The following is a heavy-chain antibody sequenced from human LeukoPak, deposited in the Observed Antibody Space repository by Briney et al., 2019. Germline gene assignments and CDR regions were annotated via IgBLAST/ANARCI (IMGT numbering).Heavy chain of an antibody. J-gene: IGHJ4*02. V-gene: IGHV3-21*01. CDR3: AKDGVGTTTLFDY. CDR1: GFTFSSYS. D-gene: IGHD1-26*01. Sequence: GGSLRLSCAASGFTFSSYSMDWVGQAPGKGLEWVASISSSSSYISYADSVKGRFTISRDNAKNSLSLQMNSLRAEDTAVYYCAKDGVGTTTLFDYWGQGTLVTVSS. CDR2: ISSSSSYI.